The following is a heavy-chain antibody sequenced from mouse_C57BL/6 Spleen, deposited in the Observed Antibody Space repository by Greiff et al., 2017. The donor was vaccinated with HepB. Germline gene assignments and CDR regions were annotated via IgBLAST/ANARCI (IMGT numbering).Heavy chain of an antibody. D-gene: IGHD2-4*01. CDR3: ARSDYEWAMDY. CDR2: IYPRSGNT. CDR1: GYTFKSYG. J-gene: IGHJ4*01. V-gene: IGHV1-81*01. Sequence: QVQLQQSGAELARPGASVKLSCKASGYTFKSYGISWVKQRTGQGLEWIGEIYPRSGNTYYNEKFKGKATLTADKSSSTAYMELRSLTSEDSAVYFCARSDYEWAMDYWGQGTSVTVSS.